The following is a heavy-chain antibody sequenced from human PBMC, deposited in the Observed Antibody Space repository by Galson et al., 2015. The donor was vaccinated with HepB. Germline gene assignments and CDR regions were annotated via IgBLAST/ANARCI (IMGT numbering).Heavy chain of an antibody. CDR3: AKDTIRAVAGTLDWFDP. Sequence: SLRLSCAASGFTFSSYAMHWVRQAPGKGLEWVAVISYDGSNKYYADSVKGRFTISRDNSKNTLYLQMNSLRAEDTAVYYCAKDTIRAVAGTLDWFDPWGQGTLVTVSS. V-gene: IGHV3-30-3*01. CDR2: ISYDGSNK. CDR1: GFTFSSYA. D-gene: IGHD6-19*01. J-gene: IGHJ5*02.